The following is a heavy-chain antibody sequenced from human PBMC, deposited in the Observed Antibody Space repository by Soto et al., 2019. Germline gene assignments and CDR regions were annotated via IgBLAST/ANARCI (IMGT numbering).Heavy chain of an antibody. CDR1: GGSISSYY. D-gene: IGHD3-9*01. Sequence: SETLSLTCTVSGGSISSYYWSWIRQPPGKGLEWIGYIYYSGSTNHNHSLKSRVTISVDTSKNQLSLKLSPVTAADTAVYYCARGQSYYDILTGYYSRAFDIWGQGTMVTVSS. CDR2: IYYSGST. V-gene: IGHV4-59*01. J-gene: IGHJ3*02. CDR3: ARGQSYYDILTGYYSRAFDI.